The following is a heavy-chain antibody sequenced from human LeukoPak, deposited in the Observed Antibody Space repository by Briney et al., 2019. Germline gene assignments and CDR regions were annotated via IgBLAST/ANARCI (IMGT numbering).Heavy chain of an antibody. CDR3: AKDQDRPLHRYSSSWYYPALFDY. J-gene: IGHJ4*02. CDR2: ISGSGGST. Sequence: GGSLRLSCAASGFTFSSYAMSWVRQAPGKGLEWVSAISGSGGSTYYADSVKGRFTISRDNSKNTLYLQMNSLRAGDTAVYYCAKDQDRPLHRYSSSWYYPALFDYWGQGTLVTVSS. V-gene: IGHV3-23*01. D-gene: IGHD6-13*01. CDR1: GFTFSSYA.